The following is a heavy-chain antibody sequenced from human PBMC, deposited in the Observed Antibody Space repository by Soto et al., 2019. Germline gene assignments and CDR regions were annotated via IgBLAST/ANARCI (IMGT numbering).Heavy chain of an antibody. J-gene: IGHJ4*02. CDR2: IIPIFGTA. D-gene: IGHD2-15*01. CDR1: GGTFSSYA. CDR3: ARNWCSSGGSGYSGLDY. V-gene: IGHV1-69*01. Sequence: QVQLVQSGAEVKKPGSSVKVSCKASGGTFSSYAISWLRQAPGQGLEWLGGIIPIFGTANYGQKFQGRVTITADETTSTAFMELSRLRAEDTAVYYCARNWCSSGGSGYSGLDYWGQGTLVTVSS.